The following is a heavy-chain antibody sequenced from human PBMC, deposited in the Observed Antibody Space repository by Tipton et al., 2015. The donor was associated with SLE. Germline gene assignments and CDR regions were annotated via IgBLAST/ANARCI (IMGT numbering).Heavy chain of an antibody. D-gene: IGHD3-3*02. V-gene: IGHV4-59*12. J-gene: IGHJ4*02. CDR1: GGSISRYY. CDR3: ARGTHFYGFFDS. Sequence: TLSLTCTVSGGSISRYYWSWVRQPPGKGLEWIGYIYYSGSTNYGSSFKSRVTMSLDMSRNQFSLKLNSMTAADTAVYFCARGTHFYGFFDSWGQGTLVTVSP. CDR2: IYYSGST.